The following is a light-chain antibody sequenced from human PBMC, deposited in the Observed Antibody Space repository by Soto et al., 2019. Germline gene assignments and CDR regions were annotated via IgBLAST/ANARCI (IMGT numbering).Light chain of an antibody. CDR2: DAS. J-gene: IGKJ4*01. CDR3: QLRSNALT. CDR1: QSVSSY. V-gene: IGKV3-11*01. Sequence: EIVLTQSPATLSLSPGERATLSCRASQSVSSYLAWYQQKPGQAPRLLIYDASNRATGIPARFSGSGSGTDFTLTISSLEPEDFAVYCCQLRSNALTFGGGTNVDIK.